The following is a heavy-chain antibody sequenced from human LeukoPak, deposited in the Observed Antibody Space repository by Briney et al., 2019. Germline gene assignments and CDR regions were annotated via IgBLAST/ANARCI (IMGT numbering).Heavy chain of an antibody. Sequence: PSETLSLTCSVSDGSISNYCWSWLRQRPGKGLEFIGYIYYTGGTNYNPSLQSRATISVDTSKNQFSLELKSVAAADTAIYFCARGRFELPYWGQGTLVTVSS. V-gene: IGHV4-59*08. CDR1: DGSISNYC. D-gene: IGHD2-15*01. CDR2: IYYTGGT. CDR3: ARGRFELPY. J-gene: IGHJ4*02.